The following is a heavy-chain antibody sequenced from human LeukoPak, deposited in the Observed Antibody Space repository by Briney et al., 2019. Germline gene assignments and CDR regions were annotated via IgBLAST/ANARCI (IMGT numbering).Heavy chain of an antibody. Sequence: GGSLRLSCVDSRFTFSRYWMSWVRQAPGKGLEWVANIKGDGSEEYYVDSVTGRFTISRDNAKNSLYLQMNSLRAEDTALYYCARGRRHYPGSGNYYLSYWGQGTLVTVSS. CDR2: IKGDGSEE. CDR3: ARGRRHYPGSGNYYLSY. J-gene: IGHJ4*02. CDR1: RFTFSRYW. D-gene: IGHD3-10*01. V-gene: IGHV3-7*01.